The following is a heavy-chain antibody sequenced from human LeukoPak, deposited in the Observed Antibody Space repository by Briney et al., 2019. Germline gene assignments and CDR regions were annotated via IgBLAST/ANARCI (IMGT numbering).Heavy chain of an antibody. CDR1: DGSISSSNYF. J-gene: IGHJ5*02. Sequence: SETLSLTCTVSDGSISSSNYFWSWIRQPPGQELEWIASINYGGTTYYNPSLKSRVTMSVDTSKNQFSLKLSSVTAADTAVYYCARDRITMVRGGSETNWFDPWGQGTLVTVSS. V-gene: IGHV4-39*07. D-gene: IGHD3-10*01. CDR3: ARDRITMVRGGSETNWFDP. CDR2: INYGGTT.